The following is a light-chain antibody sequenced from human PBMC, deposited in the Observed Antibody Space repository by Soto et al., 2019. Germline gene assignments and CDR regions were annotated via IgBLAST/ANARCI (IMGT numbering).Light chain of an antibody. CDR1: RSDVGRYNY. V-gene: IGLV2-14*01. Sequence: QSALTQPASVSGSPGQSITISCTGTRSDVGRYNYVSWYQQHPGKAPKLLIYEVTYRPSGVSTRFSASKSGSTASLTISGIQAEDEADYYCGSYSTTSSPHVLFGGGTQLTVL. CDR2: EVT. CDR3: GSYSTTSSPHVL. J-gene: IGLJ2*01.